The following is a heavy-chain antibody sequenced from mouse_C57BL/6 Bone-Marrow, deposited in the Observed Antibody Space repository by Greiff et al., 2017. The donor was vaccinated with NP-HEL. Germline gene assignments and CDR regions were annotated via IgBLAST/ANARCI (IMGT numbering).Heavy chain of an antibody. Sequence: ESGAELVKPGASVKISCKASGYAFSSYWMNWVKQRPGKGLEWIGQIYPGDGDTNYNGKFKGKATLTADKSSSTAYMQLSSLTSEDSAVYFGARTAYSGPYYAMDYWGQGTSVTVSS. J-gene: IGHJ4*01. CDR1: GYAFSSYW. D-gene: IGHD2-10*01. CDR3: ARTAYSGPYYAMDY. CDR2: IYPGDGDT. V-gene: IGHV1-80*01.